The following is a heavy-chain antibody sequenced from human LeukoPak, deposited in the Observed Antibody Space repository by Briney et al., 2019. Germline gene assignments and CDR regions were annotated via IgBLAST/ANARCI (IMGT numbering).Heavy chain of an antibody. CDR2: ISSSSSYI. CDR3: ARDPEATATLDY. Sequence: PGGSLRLSCAASGFTFSSYSMNCVRQAPGKGLEWVSSISSSSSYIYYADSVKGRFTISRDNAKNSLYLQMNSLRAEDTAVYYCARDPEATATLDYWGQGTLVTVSS. V-gene: IGHV3-21*01. D-gene: IGHD2-15*01. J-gene: IGHJ4*02. CDR1: GFTFSSYS.